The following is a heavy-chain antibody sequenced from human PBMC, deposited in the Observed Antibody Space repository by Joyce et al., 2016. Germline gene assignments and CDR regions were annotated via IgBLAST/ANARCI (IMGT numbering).Heavy chain of an antibody. CDR2: INNSEVT. V-gene: IGHV4-34*01. CDR3: ARSQWLAPLMY. Sequence: QVQLQQWGAGLLKPSETLSLTCAVSGGPFRGFFWTRVRQPPGKGLEWIGDINNSEVTNYNPSLKTRVTFSVDTSKNQFSLKLTSLSAADTAVYYCARSQWLAPLMYWGQGTPVTVSS. CDR1: GGPFRGFF. D-gene: IGHD6-19*01. J-gene: IGHJ4*02.